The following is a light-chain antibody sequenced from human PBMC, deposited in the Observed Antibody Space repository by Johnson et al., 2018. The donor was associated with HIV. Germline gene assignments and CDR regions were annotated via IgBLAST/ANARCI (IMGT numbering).Light chain of an antibody. CDR2: RNN. CDR1: SSNIGRNT. Sequence: QSVLTQSPSASGTPGQRVTISCSGSSSNIGRNTVSWFQQLPGTAPKLLIYRNNRRPSVVPGRFSGSKSGTSASLAISGLQAEDEADYYCAAWDDSLNVLYVFGTGTKVTVL. V-gene: IGLV1-44*01. J-gene: IGLJ1*01. CDR3: AAWDDSLNVLYV.